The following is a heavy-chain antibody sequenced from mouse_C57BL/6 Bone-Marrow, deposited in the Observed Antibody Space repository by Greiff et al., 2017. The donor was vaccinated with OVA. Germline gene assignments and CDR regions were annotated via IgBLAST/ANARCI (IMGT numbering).Heavy chain of an antibody. J-gene: IGHJ1*03. V-gene: IGHV3-6*01. D-gene: IGHD2-2*01. CDR1: GYSITSGYY. Sequence: EVKLQESGPGLVKPSQSLSLTCSVTGYSITSGYYWNWIRQFPGNKLEWMGYISYDGSNNYNPSLKNRISITRDTSKNQFFLKLNSVTTEDTATYYCARDERLRRYWYFDVWGTGTTVTVSS. CDR2: ISYDGSN. CDR3: ARDERLRRYWYFDV.